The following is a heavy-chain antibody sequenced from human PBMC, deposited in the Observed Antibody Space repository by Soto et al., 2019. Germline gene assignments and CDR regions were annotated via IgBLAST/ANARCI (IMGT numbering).Heavy chain of an antibody. J-gene: IGHJ4*02. V-gene: IGHV3-73*01. CDR3: ARGPYDYVWGSDPPHFDY. CDR2: IRNKDNNYAT. Sequence: PGGSLRLSCAASGFTFSESAMHWVRQASGKGLERVGRIRNKDNNYATAYTASVKGRFTISRDDSKNTVYLQMNSLKIDDTAVYYCARGPYDYVWGSDPPHFDYWGQGTLVTVSS. CDR1: GFTFSESA. D-gene: IGHD3-16*02.